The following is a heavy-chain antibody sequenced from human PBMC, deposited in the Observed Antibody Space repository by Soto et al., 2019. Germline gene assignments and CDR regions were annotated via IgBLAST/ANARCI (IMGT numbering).Heavy chain of an antibody. CDR2: ISSSGSTI. V-gene: IGHV3-11*04. D-gene: IGHD3-3*01. Sequence: NPGGSLRLSCVASGFTFSNYYISWVRQAPGKGLEWVSYISSSGSTIYYADSVKGRFTISRDNAKNSLYLQMNSLRAEDTAVYYCASHTIFGVVPDYWGQGTLVTVSS. CDR1: GFTFSNYY. CDR3: ASHTIFGVVPDY. J-gene: IGHJ4*02.